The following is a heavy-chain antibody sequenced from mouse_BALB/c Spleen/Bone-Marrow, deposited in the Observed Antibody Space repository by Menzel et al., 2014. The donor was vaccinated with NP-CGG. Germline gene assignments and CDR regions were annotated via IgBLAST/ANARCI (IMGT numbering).Heavy chain of an antibody. D-gene: IGHD1-2*01. CDR3: ARLHYYGSFAY. V-gene: IGHV4-1*02. Sequence: DVQLQESGGGLVQPGGSLKLSCAASGFDFSRYWMSWVRQAPGKGLEWIGEINPDSSTINYTPSLKDKFIISRDNAKNTLYLRMSKVRSEDTALYYCARLHYYGSFAYWGQGTLVTVSA. J-gene: IGHJ3*01. CDR2: INPDSSTI. CDR1: GFDFSRYW.